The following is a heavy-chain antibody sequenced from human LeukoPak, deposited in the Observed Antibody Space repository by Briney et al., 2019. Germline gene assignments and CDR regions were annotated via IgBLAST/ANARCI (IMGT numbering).Heavy chain of an antibody. CDR3: VKDIEAAAGTWWFDP. V-gene: IGHV3-23*01. CDR1: GFTFSSYS. D-gene: IGHD6-13*01. CDR2: ISGSGGGT. Sequence: PGGSLRLSCAASGFTFSSYSMSWVRQAPGKGLECVSAISGSGGGTYYADSVKGRFTISRDNSKNTLYLQMSSLRAEDTAVYYCVKDIEAAAGTWWFDPWGQGTLVTVSS. J-gene: IGHJ5*02.